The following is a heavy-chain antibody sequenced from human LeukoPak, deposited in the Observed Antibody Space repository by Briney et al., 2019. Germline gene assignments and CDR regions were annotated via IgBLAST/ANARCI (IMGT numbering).Heavy chain of an antibody. CDR3: ARERRGRQYSSGWYFDY. CDR1: GYTFTSYG. Sequence: ASVKVPCKASGYTFTSYGISWVRQAPGQGLEWMGWISAYNGNTNYAQKLQGRVTMTTDTSTSTAYMELRSLRSDDTAVYYCARERRGRQYSSGWYFDYWGQGTLVTVSS. V-gene: IGHV1-18*01. J-gene: IGHJ4*02. CDR2: ISAYNGNT. D-gene: IGHD6-19*01.